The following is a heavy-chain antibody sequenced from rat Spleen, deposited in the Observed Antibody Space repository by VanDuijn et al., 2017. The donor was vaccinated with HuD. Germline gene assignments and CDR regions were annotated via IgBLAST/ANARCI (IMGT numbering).Heavy chain of an antibody. V-gene: IGHV5-29*01. CDR1: GFTFSDYG. D-gene: IGHD1-9*01. J-gene: IGHJ2*01. CDR3: ARRHYEYTDYFDY. Sequence: EVQLVESGGGLVQPGRSLKLSCAASGFTFSDYGMAWVRQAPTKGLEWVATISYGDSSGHSSTYYRDSVKGRFTISRANAKSTLNLQMDSRRSEDTATYYCARRHYEYTDYFDYWGQGVMVTVSS. CDR2: ISYGDSSGHSST.